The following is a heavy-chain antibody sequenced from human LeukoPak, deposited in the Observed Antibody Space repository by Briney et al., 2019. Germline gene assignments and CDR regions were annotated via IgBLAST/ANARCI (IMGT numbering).Heavy chain of an antibody. CDR3: ARINSSSWDY. Sequence: GGSLRLSCAASGFTFTTYAMSWVRQAPGKGLEWVSLISGSGGGTYYADSVKGRFTISRDNAKNSLYLQMNSLRAEDTAVYYCARINSSSWDYWGQGTLVTVSS. D-gene: IGHD6-13*01. CDR1: GFTFTTYA. J-gene: IGHJ4*02. V-gene: IGHV3-23*01. CDR2: ISGSGGGT.